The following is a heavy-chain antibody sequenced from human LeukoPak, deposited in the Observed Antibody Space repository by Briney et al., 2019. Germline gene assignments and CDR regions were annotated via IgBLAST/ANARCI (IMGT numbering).Heavy chain of an antibody. Sequence: ASVNVSRKISGYTLNDISMHWVCHPPGKGLEWMGGVDPDDGQRVYAQNFQGRVTMTEDTSTNTAYMELSRLRSEDTAVYYCAAVSGHYTLLDAWGQGALVAVST. V-gene: IGHV1-24*01. J-gene: IGHJ5*02. CDR2: VDPDDGQR. CDR1: GYTLNDIS. CDR3: AAVSGHYTLLDA. D-gene: IGHD1-26*01.